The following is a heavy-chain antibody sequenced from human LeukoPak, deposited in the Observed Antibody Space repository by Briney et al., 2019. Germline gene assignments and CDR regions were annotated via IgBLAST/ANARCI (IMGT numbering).Heavy chain of an antibody. D-gene: IGHD3-22*01. CDR1: GFTFSSYE. Sequence: GGSLRLSCAASGFTFSSYEMNWVRQAPGKGLEWVSYISSSGSTIYYADSVRGRFTISRDNAKNSLYLQMNSLRAEDTAVYYCARPITMIDWFDPWGQGTLVTVSS. CDR3: ARPITMIDWFDP. J-gene: IGHJ5*02. CDR2: ISSSGSTI. V-gene: IGHV3-48*03.